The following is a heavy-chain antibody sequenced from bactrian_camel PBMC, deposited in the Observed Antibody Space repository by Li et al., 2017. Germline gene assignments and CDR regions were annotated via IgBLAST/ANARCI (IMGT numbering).Heavy chain of an antibody. J-gene: IGHJ4*01. V-gene: IGHV3S6*01. CDR1: AHTYDNYC. D-gene: IGHD7*01. CDR2: IYRDTGAT. Sequence: HVQLVESGGGLVQAGGSLRLSCTASAHTYDNYCVAWFRQAPGKEREGVAGIYRDTGATYYGDSVKGRFTISQDNAKNTLYLQMNRLKLEDTAMYICSAALCTGGPMGPHYWGRGTQVTVS. CDR3: SAALCTGGPMGPHY.